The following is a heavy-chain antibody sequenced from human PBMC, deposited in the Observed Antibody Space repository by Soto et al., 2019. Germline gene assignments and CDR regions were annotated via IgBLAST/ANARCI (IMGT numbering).Heavy chain of an antibody. CDR1: GFTFTTYW. CDR3: VRDGYCISTSCYANGFDP. J-gene: IGHJ5*02. Sequence: GAPRLSCAASGFTFTTYWMHWIRQVPGKGLEWVSRINSDASHTYYADSVKGRVTISRNNAKNTLNLEMKSLRAEDTAVYYCVRDGYCISTSCYANGFDPWGQGTMVTVSS. CDR2: INSDASHT. V-gene: IGHV3-74*01. D-gene: IGHD2-2*03.